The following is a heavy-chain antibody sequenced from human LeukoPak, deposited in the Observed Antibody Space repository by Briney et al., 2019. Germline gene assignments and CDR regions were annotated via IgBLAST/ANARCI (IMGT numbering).Heavy chain of an antibody. CDR2: ISSSGSTI. Sequence: GGSLRLSCAASGFTFSSYEMNWVRQAPGKGLEWVSYISSSGSTIYYADSVKGRFTISRDNAKNSLYLQMNSLRAEDTAVYYCARAGPNYYDSSGLNWGQGTLVTVSS. CDR1: GFTFSSYE. D-gene: IGHD3-22*01. CDR3: ARAGPNYYDSSGLN. V-gene: IGHV3-48*03. J-gene: IGHJ4*02.